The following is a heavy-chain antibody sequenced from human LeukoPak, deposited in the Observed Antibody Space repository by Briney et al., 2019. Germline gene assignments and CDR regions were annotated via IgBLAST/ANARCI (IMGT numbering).Heavy chain of an antibody. D-gene: IGHD6-19*01. Sequence: SVKVSCKASGGTFSNYAISWVRQAPGQGLEWMGGIIPIFGTANYEQKFKGRVTITADESTSTAYMELSSLRSEDTAVYYCARGIAVAGPTGANWFDPWGQGTLVTVSS. CDR2: IIPIFGTA. CDR3: ARGIAVAGPTGANWFDP. CDR1: GGTFSNYA. V-gene: IGHV1-69*01. J-gene: IGHJ5*02.